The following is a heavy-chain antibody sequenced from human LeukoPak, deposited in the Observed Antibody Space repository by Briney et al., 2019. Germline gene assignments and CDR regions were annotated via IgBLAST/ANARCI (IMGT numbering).Heavy chain of an antibody. J-gene: IGHJ6*03. V-gene: IGHV1-69*05. CDR3: ARVSSSSLAGYYYYYYMDV. Sequence: ASVKVSCKASGGTFISYAISWVRQAPGQGLEWMGRIIPIFGTANYAQKFQGRVTITTDESTSTAYMELSSLRSEDTAVYYCARVSSSSLAGYYYYYYMDVWGKGTTVTVSS. CDR1: GGTFISYA. CDR2: IIPIFGTA. D-gene: IGHD6-13*01.